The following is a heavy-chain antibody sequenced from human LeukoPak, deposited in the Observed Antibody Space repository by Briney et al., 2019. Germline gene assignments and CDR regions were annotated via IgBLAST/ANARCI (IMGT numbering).Heavy chain of an antibody. V-gene: IGHV3-73*01. CDR1: GFTFSGSA. Sequence: PGGSLRLSCAASGFTFSGSAMHWVRQASGKGLEWVGRIRSKANSYATAYAASVKGRFTISRDDSKNTAYLQMNSLKTEDTAVYYCARGYGDSDDAFDVWGQGTMVTVSS. CDR3: ARGYGDSDDAFDV. CDR2: IRSKANSYAT. J-gene: IGHJ3*01. D-gene: IGHD4-17*01.